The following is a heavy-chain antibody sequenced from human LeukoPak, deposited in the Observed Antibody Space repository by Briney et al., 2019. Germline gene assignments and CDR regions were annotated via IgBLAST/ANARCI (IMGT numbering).Heavy chain of an antibody. J-gene: IGHJ6*04. V-gene: IGHV3-21*01. Sequence: GGSLRLSCAVSGFTFSSYSMNWVRQAPGKGLEWVSYISSSSSYIYYADSVKGRFTISRDNAKNSLYLQMNSLRAEDTAVYYCARDPVEGLFDGYYYGMDVWGKGTTVTVSS. CDR3: ARDPVEGLFDGYYYGMDV. CDR1: GFTFSSYS. CDR2: ISSSSSYI. D-gene: IGHD3-3*01.